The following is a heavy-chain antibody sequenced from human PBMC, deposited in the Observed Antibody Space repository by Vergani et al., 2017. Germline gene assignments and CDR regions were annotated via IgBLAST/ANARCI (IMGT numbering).Heavy chain of an antibody. J-gene: IGHJ5*02. D-gene: IGHD6-19*01. CDR3: AGEKPLGIAVADINWFDP. CDR2: NIPILGIA. V-gene: IGHV1-69*08. CDR1: GGTFSSYT. Sequence: QVQLVQSGAEVKKPGSSVKVSCKASGGTFSSYTISWVRQAPGQGLEWMGRNIPILGIANYAQKFHGRVTITADKSTSTAYMELSSLRSEDTAVYYCAGEKPLGIAVADINWFDPWGQGTLVTVSS.